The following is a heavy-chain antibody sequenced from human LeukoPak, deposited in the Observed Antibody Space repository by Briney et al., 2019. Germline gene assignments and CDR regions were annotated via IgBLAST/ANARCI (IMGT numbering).Heavy chain of an antibody. D-gene: IGHD3-22*01. Sequence: SETLSLTCTVSGGSISSHYWSWIRQPPGKGLEWIGYIYYSGSTNYNPSLKSRVTISVDTSKNQFSLKLSSVTPADTAVYYCARSSDYYDSSGYYGGTHFDYWGQGTLVTVSS. CDR2: IYYSGST. J-gene: IGHJ4*02. CDR1: GGSISSHY. CDR3: ARSSDYYDSSGYYGGTHFDY. V-gene: IGHV4-59*11.